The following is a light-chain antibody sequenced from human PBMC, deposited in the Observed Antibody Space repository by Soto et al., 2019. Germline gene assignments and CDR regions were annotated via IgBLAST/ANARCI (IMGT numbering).Light chain of an antibody. Sequence: QSALTQPRSVSGSPGQSVTISCTGTNSDVGTYNYVSWYQQHPGKAPKLIIYDVTKRPSGIPDRFSDSKSGTSATLAITGLQTGDEADYYCGTWDSSLSTYVFGTGTKVTVL. J-gene: IGLJ1*01. CDR3: GTWDSSLSTYV. V-gene: IGLV2-11*01. CDR2: DVT. CDR1: NSDVGTYNY.